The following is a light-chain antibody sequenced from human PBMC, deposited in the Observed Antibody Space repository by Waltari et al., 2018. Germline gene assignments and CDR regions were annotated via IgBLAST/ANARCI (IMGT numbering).Light chain of an antibody. CDR1: SSDVGNYNL. J-gene: IGLJ1*01. V-gene: IGLV2-23*02. CDR2: EVT. Sequence: QSGLAQPASASGSPGQSITITCTGTSSDVGNYNLVSWYQQRPGKAPRLLVYEVTKRAPGTCARFSASKLGNTASLSISGLQAQEDEADYYCCSYVGLGTYVFGTGTKVTV. CDR3: CSYVGLGTYV.